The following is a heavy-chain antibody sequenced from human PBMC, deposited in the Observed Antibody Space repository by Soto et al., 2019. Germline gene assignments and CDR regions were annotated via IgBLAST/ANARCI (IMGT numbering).Heavy chain of an antibody. Sequence: QVQLQESGPGLVKPSQTLSLTCTVSGGANSSGGYYWSWIRQQPGKGLEWIGYIYYSGNTYYNPSLKSRATLSVDTSKNQFSLNLSSVTAADTAVYYCARVGIASSDAFDFWGQGTMVTVSS. V-gene: IGHV4-31*03. D-gene: IGHD2-2*01. CDR2: IYYSGNT. J-gene: IGHJ3*01. CDR1: GGANSSGGYY. CDR3: ARVGIASSDAFDF.